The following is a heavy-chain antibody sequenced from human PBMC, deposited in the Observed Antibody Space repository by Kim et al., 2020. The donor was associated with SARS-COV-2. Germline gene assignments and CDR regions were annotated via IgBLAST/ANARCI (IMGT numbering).Heavy chain of an antibody. J-gene: IGHJ5*02. CDR3: ARGLRGLWFGESPNWFDP. V-gene: IGHV6-1*01. Sequence: SQTLSLTCAISGDSVSSNSAAWNWIRQSPSRGLEWLGRTYYRSKWYNDYAVSVKSRITINPDTSKNQFSLQLNSVTPEDTAVYYCARGLRGLWFGESPNWFDPWGQGTLVTVSS. D-gene: IGHD3-10*01. CDR1: GDSVSSNSAA. CDR2: TYYRSKWYN.